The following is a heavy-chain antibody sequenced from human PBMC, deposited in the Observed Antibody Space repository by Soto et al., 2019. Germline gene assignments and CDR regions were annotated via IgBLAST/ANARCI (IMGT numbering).Heavy chain of an antibody. Sequence: ASVKVSCKASGGTFSSYAISWVRQAPGQGLEWMGGIIPIFGTANYAQKFQGRVTITADKSTSTAYMELSSLRSEDTAVYYCARTYYYDSSGYYRGSYYFDYWGQGTLVTVS. D-gene: IGHD3-22*01. V-gene: IGHV1-69*06. CDR1: GGTFSSYA. CDR2: IIPIFGTA. CDR3: ARTYYYDSSGYYRGSYYFDY. J-gene: IGHJ4*02.